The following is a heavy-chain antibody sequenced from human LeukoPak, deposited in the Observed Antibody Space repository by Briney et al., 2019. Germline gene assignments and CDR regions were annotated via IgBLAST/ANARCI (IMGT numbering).Heavy chain of an antibody. Sequence: SETLSLTCTVSGGSISSGGYYWSWIRQYPGKGLEWIGEINHSGTTNYNPSLKSRVTISVDTSKNQFSLKLSSVTAADTAVYYCARDDCSSTSCYDYFGMDVWGQGTTVTVSS. CDR1: GGSISSGGYY. CDR3: ARDDCSSTSCYDYFGMDV. V-gene: IGHV4-61*08. CDR2: INHSGTT. J-gene: IGHJ6*02. D-gene: IGHD2-2*01.